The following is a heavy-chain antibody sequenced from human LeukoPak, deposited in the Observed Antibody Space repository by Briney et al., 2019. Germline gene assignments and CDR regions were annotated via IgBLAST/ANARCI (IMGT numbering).Heavy chain of an antibody. CDR1: GFTFSSYA. Sequence: GGSLRLSCAASGFTFSSYAMSWVRQAPGKGLEWVSAISGSGGSTYYADSVKGRFTISRDNSKNTLYLQMNSLRAEDTAVYYCAKSTIRGVIITSFDYWGQGTLVTVSS. D-gene: IGHD3-10*01. CDR2: ISGSGGST. CDR3: AKSTIRGVIITSFDY. V-gene: IGHV3-23*01. J-gene: IGHJ4*02.